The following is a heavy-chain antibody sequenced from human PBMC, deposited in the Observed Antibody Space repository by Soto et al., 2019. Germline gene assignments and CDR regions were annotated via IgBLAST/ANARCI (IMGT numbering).Heavy chain of an antibody. D-gene: IGHD2-15*01. CDR1: GFTFSSYS. Sequence: GGSLRLSCAASGFTFSSYSMHWGRQAPGKGLEWVAVISYDGSNKYYADSVKGRFTISRDNSKNTLYLQMNSLRAEDTAVYYCAKDLADIVVVVAAPTGSYYGMDVWGQGTTVTVSS. J-gene: IGHJ6*02. CDR2: ISYDGSNK. CDR3: AKDLADIVVVVAAPTGSYYGMDV. V-gene: IGHV3-30*18.